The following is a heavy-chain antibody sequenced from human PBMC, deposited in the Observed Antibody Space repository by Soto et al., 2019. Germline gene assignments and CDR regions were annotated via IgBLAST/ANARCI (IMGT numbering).Heavy chain of an antibody. D-gene: IGHD1-26*01. CDR1: GASIRNYY. CDR2: IYYSGIT. V-gene: IGHV4-59*01. Sequence: SETLSLTCTVSGASIRNYYWNWVRQPPGKGLEWIGYIYYSGITNYNPSLKSRVTISVDTSKNQFSLKLSSVTAADTAVYYCARYRSNYYYGMDVWGQGTTVTVSS. J-gene: IGHJ6*02. CDR3: ARYRSNYYYGMDV.